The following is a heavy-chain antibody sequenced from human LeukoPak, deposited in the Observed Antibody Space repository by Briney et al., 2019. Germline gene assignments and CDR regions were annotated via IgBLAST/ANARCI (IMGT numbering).Heavy chain of an antibody. CDR1: GFTFSSYA. CDR3: AREYSSSFDP. V-gene: IGHV3-23*01. J-gene: IGHJ5*02. Sequence: GGSLRLSCAASGFTFSSYAMSWVREAPARGLEWVSSLRGNGDTFYADSVKGRFTLSRDDSRNTVYLQLNNLRVEDTAVYYCAREYSSSFDPWGQGTLVTVSS. CDR2: LRGNGDT. D-gene: IGHD6-6*01.